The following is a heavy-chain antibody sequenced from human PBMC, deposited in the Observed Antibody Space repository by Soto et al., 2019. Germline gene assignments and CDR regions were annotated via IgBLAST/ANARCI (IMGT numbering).Heavy chain of an antibody. CDR2: IYSGGIT. CDR1: VFTVISNY. J-gene: IGHJ6*04. Sequence: VVSLILSCSSSVFTVISNYISLFLQAPVNGLEWVSVIYSGGITYYAYSVKGRLTISRDNSKNTLYLQMNSLRAEDTAVYYCERGTSYYYYGMEVWGKGTTVNVSS. CDR3: ERGTSYYYYGMEV. V-gene: IGHV3-53*01.